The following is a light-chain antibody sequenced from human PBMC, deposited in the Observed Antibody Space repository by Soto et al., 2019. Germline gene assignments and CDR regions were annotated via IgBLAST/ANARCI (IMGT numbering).Light chain of an antibody. CDR2: DTY. CDR3: LLSFDDTRI. V-gene: IGLV7-46*01. Sequence: QAVVTQEPSLTVSPGGTVTLTCGSSTGAVTSAHYPYWFQQKPGQAPRTLISDTYDRHSWTPARFTGYLLGARAALTLSGAQPEDEAEYYCLLSFDDTRIFGGGTKVTVL. J-gene: IGLJ2*01. CDR1: TGAVTSAHY.